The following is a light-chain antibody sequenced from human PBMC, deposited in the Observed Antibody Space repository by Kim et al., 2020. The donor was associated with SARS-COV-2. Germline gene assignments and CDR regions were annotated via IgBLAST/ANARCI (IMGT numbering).Light chain of an antibody. V-gene: IGKV3-15*01. CDR2: GAS. Sequence: EIVITQSPATLSVSPGERATLSCRASQSVSSNLAWYQQKPGQAPRLLIYGASTRDTGIPARFSGSGSGTEFTLTISSLQSEDFAVYYCQQYNNWPSGTFGQGTKVDIK. J-gene: IGKJ1*01. CDR1: QSVSSN. CDR3: QQYNNWPSGT.